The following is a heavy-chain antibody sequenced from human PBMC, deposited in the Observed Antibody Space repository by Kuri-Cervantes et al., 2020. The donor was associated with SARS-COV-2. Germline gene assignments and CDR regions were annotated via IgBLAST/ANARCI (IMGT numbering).Heavy chain of an antibody. CDR3: ARTYSSSSLFYDY. D-gene: IGHD6-6*01. V-gene: IGHV4-4*02. J-gene: IGHJ4*02. Sequence: GSLRLSCAVSGGSISSSNWWSWVRQPPGKGLEWIGEIYHSGSTNYNSSLKSRVTISVDKSKNQFSLKLSSVTATDTAVYYCARTYSSSSLFYDYWGQGTLVTVSS. CDR2: IYHSGST. CDR1: GGSISSSNW.